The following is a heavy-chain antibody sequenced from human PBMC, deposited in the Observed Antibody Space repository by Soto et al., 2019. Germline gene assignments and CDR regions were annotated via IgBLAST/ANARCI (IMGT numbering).Heavy chain of an antibody. CDR2: TYYRSKWYN. V-gene: IGHV6-1*01. D-gene: IGHD3-22*01. Sequence: PSQTLSLPCAISGDSVSSNSAAWNLIRQSPSRGLELLGRTYYRSKWYNDYAVSVKSRITINPDTSKNQFSLQLNSVTPEDTAVYYCARGGRYYDSSGYRPENWFDPWGQGTLVTVSS. CDR1: GDSVSSNSAA. J-gene: IGHJ5*02. CDR3: ARGGRYYDSSGYRPENWFDP.